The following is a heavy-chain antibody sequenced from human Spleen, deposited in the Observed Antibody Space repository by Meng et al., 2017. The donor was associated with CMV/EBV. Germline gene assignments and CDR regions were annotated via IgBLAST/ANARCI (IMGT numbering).Heavy chain of an antibody. CDR1: GYTFTSYF. J-gene: IGHJ4*02. Sequence: CKASGYTFTSYFMHWVRQAPGQGLEWMGMINPSGGSTTYAHKFQSRVTVTRDTSTSTVYMDLSSLRSEDTAVYYCARPYGYSGSYWGYWGQGTLVTVSS. V-gene: IGHV1-46*01. CDR2: INPSGGST. D-gene: IGHD1-26*01. CDR3: ARPYGYSGSYWGY.